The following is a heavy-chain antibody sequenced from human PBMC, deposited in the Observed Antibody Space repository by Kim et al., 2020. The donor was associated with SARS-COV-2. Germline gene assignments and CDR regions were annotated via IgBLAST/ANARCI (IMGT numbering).Heavy chain of an antibody. CDR2: ISFDGRNE. CDR3: AKAVAAIQYFDY. V-gene: IGHV3-30*18. CDR1: GLNFSSFA. Sequence: GGSLRLSCVASGLNFSSFAMHWVRQAPGRGLEWVALISFDGRNEDYADSVKGRFTISRDNSKNTLYLQMSSLRPEDTATYYCAKAVAAIQYFDYWGQGTRLTVSS. J-gene: IGHJ4*02. D-gene: IGHD2-15*01.